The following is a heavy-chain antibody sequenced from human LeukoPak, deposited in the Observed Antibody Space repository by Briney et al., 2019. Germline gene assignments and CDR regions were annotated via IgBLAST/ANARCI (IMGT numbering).Heavy chain of an antibody. CDR1: GFTFSSYG. CDR3: AKEPVADY. CDR2: ISYDGSNK. J-gene: IGHJ4*02. V-gene: IGHV3-30*18. Sequence: GRSLRLSCAASGFTFSSYGMHWVRQAPGKGLEWVAVISYDGSNKYYADSVKGRFTISRGNSKNTLYLQMNSLRAEDTAVYYCAKEPVADYWGQGTLVTVSS. D-gene: IGHD6-19*01.